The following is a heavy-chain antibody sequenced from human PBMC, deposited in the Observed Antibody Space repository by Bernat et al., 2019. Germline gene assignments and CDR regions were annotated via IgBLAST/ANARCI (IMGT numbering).Heavy chain of an antibody. V-gene: IGHV2-70*04. D-gene: IGHD6-6*01. J-gene: IGHJ4*02. Sequence: QVTLKESGPALVKPTQTLTLTCPFSGFSLTTSGMRVSWIRQPPGKALEWLARIDWDDDKFYSTSLKTRLTISKDTSKNQVVLKMTNMDPVDTATYYCARMSYSSSSYYFDYWGQGTLVSVSS. CDR1: GFSLTTSGMR. CDR2: IDWDDDK. CDR3: ARMSYSSSSYYFDY.